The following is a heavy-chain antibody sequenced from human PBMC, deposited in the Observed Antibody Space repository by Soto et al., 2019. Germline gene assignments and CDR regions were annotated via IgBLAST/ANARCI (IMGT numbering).Heavy chain of an antibody. D-gene: IGHD2-15*01. CDR1: GGTFSSYA. J-gene: IGHJ6*02. CDR2: IIPIFGTA. CDR3: ARDIVVVVAATEDYYYYGMDV. Sequence: VQLVQSGAEVKKPGSSVKVSCKASGGTFSSYAISWVRQAPGQGLEWMGGIIPIFGTANYAQKFQGRVTITADESTSTAYMELSSLRSEDTAVYYCARDIVVVVAATEDYYYYGMDVWGQGTTVTVSS. V-gene: IGHV1-69*01.